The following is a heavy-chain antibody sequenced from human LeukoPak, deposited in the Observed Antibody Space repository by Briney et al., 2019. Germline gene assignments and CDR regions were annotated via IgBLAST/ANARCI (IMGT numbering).Heavy chain of an antibody. CDR3: ARDSGGNWYFFDY. Sequence: GGSLRLSCAASGFIFRNYAMHWVRQAPGKGLEWVAVISYDGSDKYYADSMKGRFTVSRDNSKNTLYLQMNSLITEDTAVYYCARDSGGNWYFFDYWGRGTLVTVSS. D-gene: IGHD4-23*01. CDR2: ISYDGSDK. V-gene: IGHV3-30*04. CDR1: GFIFRNYA. J-gene: IGHJ4*02.